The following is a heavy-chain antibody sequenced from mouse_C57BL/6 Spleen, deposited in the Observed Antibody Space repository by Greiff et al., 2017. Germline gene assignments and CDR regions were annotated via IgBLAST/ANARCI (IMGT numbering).Heavy chain of an antibody. D-gene: IGHD1-1*01. J-gene: IGHJ2*01. Sequence: QVQLQQPGAELMKPGASVKLSCKATGYTFTGYWIEWVKQRPGHGLEWIGEILPGGGCTNYNQKFKGKATFTADTSSNTAYMQLSSLTTEDSAIYYCARGYYGSSYRYFDYWGQGTTLTVSS. CDR1: GYTFTGYW. CDR2: ILPGGGCT. V-gene: IGHV1-9*01. CDR3: ARGYYGSSYRYFDY.